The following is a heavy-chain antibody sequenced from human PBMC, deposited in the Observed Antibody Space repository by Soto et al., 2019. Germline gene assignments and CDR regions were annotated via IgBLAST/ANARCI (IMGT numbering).Heavy chain of an antibody. CDR1: GGTFSSYA. CDR2: IIPIFGTA. J-gene: IGHJ1*01. D-gene: IGHD3-22*01. CDR3: ARRPDYYDSSGYYYGYFQH. V-gene: IGHV1-69*13. Sequence: SVKVSCKASGGTFSSYAISWVRQAPGQGLEWMGVIIPIFGTANYAQKFQGRVTITADESTSTAYMELSSLRSEDTAVYYCARRPDYYDSSGYYYGYFQHWGQGTLVTVSS.